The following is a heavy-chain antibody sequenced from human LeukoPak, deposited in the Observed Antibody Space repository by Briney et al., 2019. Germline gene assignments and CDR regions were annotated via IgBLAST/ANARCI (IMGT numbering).Heavy chain of an antibody. CDR3: ARGRYSSGWYDY. CDR2: IYYSGST. J-gene: IGHJ4*02. V-gene: IGHV4-59*01. CDR1: GGSISSYY. Sequence: PSETLSLTCTVSGGSISSYYWSWIRQPPGKGLEWIGYIYYSGSTNYSPSLKSRVTISVDTSKNQFSLKLSSVTAADTAVYYCARGRYSSGWYDYWGQGTLVTVSS. D-gene: IGHD6-19*01.